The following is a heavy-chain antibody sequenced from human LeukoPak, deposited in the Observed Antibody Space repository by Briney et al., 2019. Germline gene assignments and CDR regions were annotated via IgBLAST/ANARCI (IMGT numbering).Heavy chain of an antibody. V-gene: IGHV3-23*01. CDR1: GFTFSSYG. D-gene: IGHD3-16*01. Sequence: GRSLRLSCAASGFTFSSYGMHWVRQTPGKGLEWVSTISGSGDNTYYAGSVKGRFTISRDNSKNTLYLQMNSLRAEDTAMYYCTKGGSSDPWGHFHCWGQGTLVTVSS. CDR3: TKGGSSDPWGHFHC. J-gene: IGHJ4*02. CDR2: ISGSGDNT.